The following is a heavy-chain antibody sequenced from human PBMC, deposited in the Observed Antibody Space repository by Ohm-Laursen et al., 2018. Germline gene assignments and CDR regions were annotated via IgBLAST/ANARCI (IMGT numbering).Heavy chain of an antibody. CDR2: IHSSGNT. CDR3: ARSFDTYYFDL. CDR1: DDSISSYF. D-gene: IGHD3-16*01. Sequence: GTLSLTCSVSDDSISSYFWSWIRQPAGKGLEWIGRIHSSGNTNYNPSLKSRVTMSIDTSKSQFSLKVNSVTAADTAVYYCARSFDTYYFDLWGQGTLVTVSS. J-gene: IGHJ4*02. V-gene: IGHV4-4*07.